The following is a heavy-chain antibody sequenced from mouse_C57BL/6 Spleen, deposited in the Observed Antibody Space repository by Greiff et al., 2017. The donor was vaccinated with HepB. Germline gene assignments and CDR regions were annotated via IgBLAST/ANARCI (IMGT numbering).Heavy chain of an antibody. Sequence: VKLMESGAELVRPGASVTLSCKASGYTFTDYEMHWVRQTPVHGLEWIGAIDPETGGTAYNQKFKGKAILTADKSSSTAYMEPRSLTSEDSAVYYCTRVGYYGSSPWFAYWGQGTLVTVSA. D-gene: IGHD1-1*01. CDR1: GYTFTDYE. J-gene: IGHJ3*01. V-gene: IGHV1-15*01. CDR3: TRVGYYGSSPWFAY. CDR2: IDPETGGT.